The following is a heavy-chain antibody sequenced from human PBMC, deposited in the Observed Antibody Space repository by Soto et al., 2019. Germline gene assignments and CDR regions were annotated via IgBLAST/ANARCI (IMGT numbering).Heavy chain of an antibody. CDR1: GDSVSSNTAA. CDR2: TYYRSGWNN. J-gene: IGHJ5*02. Sequence: QGLLQQSGPGLVKPSQTLSLTCAISGDSVSSNTAAWHWIRQSPSRGLEWLGRTYYRSGWNNNYAVSVKSRITVNPDISKNHFSLQRNSVTPEDTAVYYCARGAQISDWSWGQGTLVIVSS. CDR3: ARGAQISDWS. D-gene: IGHD6-19*01. V-gene: IGHV6-1*01.